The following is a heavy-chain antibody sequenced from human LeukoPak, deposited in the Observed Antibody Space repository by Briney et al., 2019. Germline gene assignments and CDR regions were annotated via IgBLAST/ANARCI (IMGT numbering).Heavy chain of an antibody. CDR3: ARDSANWYFDL. V-gene: IGHV4-59*01. D-gene: IGHD1-26*01. CDR1: GGSISNYF. Sequence: TPSETLSLTCTVSGGSISNYFWSWSRQPAGEGLEWIGYIYYSGSTNYNPSLKSRVTISVDTSKNQFSLKLSSVTAADTAVYYCARDSANWYFDLWGRATLVSVSS. CDR2: IYYSGST. J-gene: IGHJ2*01.